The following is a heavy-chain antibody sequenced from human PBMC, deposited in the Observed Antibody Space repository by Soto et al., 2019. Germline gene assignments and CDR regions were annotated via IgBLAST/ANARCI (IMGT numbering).Heavy chain of an antibody. J-gene: IGHJ4*02. V-gene: IGHV1-8*01. D-gene: IGHD3-10*01. CDR1: GYTFTSYD. CDR2: MNPNSGNT. CDR3: ARNLRFGSKEFDY. Sequence: QVQLVQSGAAVKKAGASVKVSCKASGYTFTSYDINWVRQATGQGLAWRRWMNPNSGNTGYAKKFQGRVTMTRNTSISTAYMELSSLRSEDTAVYYCARNLRFGSKEFDYWGQGTLVTVSS.